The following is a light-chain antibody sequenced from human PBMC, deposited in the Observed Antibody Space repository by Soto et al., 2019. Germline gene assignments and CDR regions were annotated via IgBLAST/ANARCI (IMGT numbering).Light chain of an antibody. CDR2: SAS. CDR3: QQYGSSPLT. CDR1: QSVTSRN. J-gene: IGKJ4*01. V-gene: IGKV3-20*01. Sequence: EIVLTQSPGTLSLSPGERATLSCRASQSVTSRNLAWYQQRPGQAPTLLIYSASTRATGIPDRFSGSGSGTDFTLSISRLEPEDFAVYYCQQYGSSPLTFGGGTKVDIK.